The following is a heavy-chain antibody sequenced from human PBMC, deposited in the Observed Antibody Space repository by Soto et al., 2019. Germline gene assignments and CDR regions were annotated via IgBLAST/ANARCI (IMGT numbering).Heavy chain of an antibody. D-gene: IGHD6-13*01. Sequence: PGGSLRLSCAASGFTVSSNYMSWVRQAPGKGLEWVSVIYSGGNTYYADSEKGRFTISRDNSKNTLYLQMNSLRAEDTAVYYCAKDRGIAAAAYNGFDPWGQGTLVTVSS. V-gene: IGHV3-66*01. CDR1: GFTVSSNY. CDR2: IYSGGNT. CDR3: AKDRGIAAAAYNGFDP. J-gene: IGHJ5*02.